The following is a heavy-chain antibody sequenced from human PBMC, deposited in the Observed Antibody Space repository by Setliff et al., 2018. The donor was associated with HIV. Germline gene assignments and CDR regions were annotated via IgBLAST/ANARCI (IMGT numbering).Heavy chain of an antibody. CDR1: GFTFSNAW. CDR3: TTTLRTRNFWSGYSVLSDY. CDR2: IKSISDGATT. D-gene: IGHD3-3*01. J-gene: IGHJ4*01. V-gene: IGHV3-15*01. Sequence: PGGSLRLSFAASGFTFSNAWMSWVRQAPGKGLEWIGRIKSISDGATTDYAAPVEGRFAISRDDSNNTLYLQMNSLKTEDTAVYYCTTTLRTRNFWSGYSVLSDYWGQGTLVTVSS.